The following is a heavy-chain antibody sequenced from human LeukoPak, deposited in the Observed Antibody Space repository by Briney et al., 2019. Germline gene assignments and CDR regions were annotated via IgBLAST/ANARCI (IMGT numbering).Heavy chain of an antibody. Sequence: SVTVSCKASGGTFSSYAISWVRQAPGQGLEWMGGIIPIFGTANYAQKFQGRATITADESTSTAYMELSSLRSEDTAVYYCAREQPPRGFDYWGQGTLVTVSS. CDR2: IIPIFGTA. V-gene: IGHV1-69*13. J-gene: IGHJ4*02. CDR1: GGTFSSYA. D-gene: IGHD6-13*01. CDR3: AREQPPRGFDY.